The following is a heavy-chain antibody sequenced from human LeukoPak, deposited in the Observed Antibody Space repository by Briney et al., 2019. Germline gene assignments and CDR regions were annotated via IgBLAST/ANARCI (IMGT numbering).Heavy chain of an antibody. J-gene: IGHJ5*02. CDR2: IYTSGST. D-gene: IGHD1-26*01. CDR1: GGSNSSGSYY. V-gene: IGHV4-61*02. CDR3: ARDHGGAPSSWWFDP. Sequence: SETLSLTCTVSGGSNSSGSYYWSWIRQPAGKGLEWIGRIYTSGSTNYNPSLKSRVTISVDTSKNQFSLKLSSVTAADTAVYYCARDHGGAPSSWWFDPWGQGTLVTVSS.